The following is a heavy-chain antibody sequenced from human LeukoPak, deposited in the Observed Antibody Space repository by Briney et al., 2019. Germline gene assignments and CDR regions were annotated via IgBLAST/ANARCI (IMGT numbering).Heavy chain of an antibody. CDR2: IYPGDSDT. CDR3: ARRYCSGGSCYQWDYDY. CDR1: GYSFTSYW. D-gene: IGHD2-15*01. Sequence: GESLKISCKGSGYSFTSYWIGWVRQMPGKGLEWMGIIYPGDSDTRYSPSFQGQVTISADKSISTAYLQWSSLKASDTAMYYCARRYCSGGSCYQWDYDYWGQGTLVTVSS. J-gene: IGHJ4*02. V-gene: IGHV5-51*01.